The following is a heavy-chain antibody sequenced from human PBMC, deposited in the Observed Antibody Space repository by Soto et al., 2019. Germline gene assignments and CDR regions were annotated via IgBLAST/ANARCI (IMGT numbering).Heavy chain of an antibody. J-gene: IGHJ6*04. CDR2: ISYDGSNK. CDR1: GFTFSSYA. V-gene: IGHV3-30-3*01. Sequence: GGSLRLSCAASGFTFSSYAMHWVRQAPGKGLEWVAVISYDGSNKYYADSVKGRFTISRDNSKNTLYLQMNSLRAEDTAVYYCERYRHARPGYGMDVLGKGTTGTVSS. CDR3: ERYRHARPGYGMDV. D-gene: IGHD4-4*01.